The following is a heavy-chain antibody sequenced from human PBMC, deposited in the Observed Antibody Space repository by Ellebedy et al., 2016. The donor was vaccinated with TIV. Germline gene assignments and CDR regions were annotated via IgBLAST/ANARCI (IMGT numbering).Heavy chain of an antibody. Sequence: GGSLRLXXVASGFTFSSYGMHWVRQAPGKGLEWVAVIWYDGSYKYYGDSVKGRFTISRDNSKNTLYLQMNSLRVDDTAVYYCARGYQFRNWLDPWGQGTLVTVSS. CDR1: GFTFSSYG. D-gene: IGHD2-2*01. CDR2: IWYDGSYK. V-gene: IGHV3-33*01. CDR3: ARGYQFRNWLDP. J-gene: IGHJ5*02.